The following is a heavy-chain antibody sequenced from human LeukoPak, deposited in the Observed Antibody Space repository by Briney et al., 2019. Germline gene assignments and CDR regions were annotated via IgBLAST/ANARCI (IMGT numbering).Heavy chain of an antibody. CDR1: GGSISSGGYS. CDR2: IYHSGST. CDR3: ARVSGSYALYAFDI. V-gene: IGHV4-30-2*01. Sequence: NPSETLSLTCAVSGGSISSGGYSWSWIRQPPGKGLEWIGYIYHSGSTYYNPSLKSRVTISVDRSKNQFSLKLSSVTAADTAVYYCARVSGSYALYAFDIWGQGTMVTVSS. J-gene: IGHJ3*02. D-gene: IGHD1-26*01.